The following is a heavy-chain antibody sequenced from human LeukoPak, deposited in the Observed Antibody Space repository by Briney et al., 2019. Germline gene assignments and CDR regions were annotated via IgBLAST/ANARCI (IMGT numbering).Heavy chain of an antibody. Sequence: SETLSLTCTVSGGSISSYYWSWIRQPPGKGLEWIGYIYYSGSTNYNPSLKSRVTISVDTSKDQFSLKLSSVTAADTAVYYCARLSSGSSSWYDIDYWGQGTLVTVSS. CDR3: ARLSSGSSSWYDIDY. CDR2: IYYSGST. V-gene: IGHV4-59*08. D-gene: IGHD6-13*01. CDR1: GGSISSYY. J-gene: IGHJ4*02.